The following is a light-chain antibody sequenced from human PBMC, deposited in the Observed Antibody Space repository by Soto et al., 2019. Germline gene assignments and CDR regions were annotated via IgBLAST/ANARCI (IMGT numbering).Light chain of an antibody. Sequence: QSVLTQPPSASGSPGQSVTISCTGTSSDVGGYNYVSWYQQHPGKALKLMIYEVSKRPSGVPDRFSGSKSGNTASLTVSGLQAEDEADYYCSSYAGSNIHYVFGTGTKVTVL. CDR2: EVS. J-gene: IGLJ1*01. CDR1: SSDVGGYNY. V-gene: IGLV2-8*01. CDR3: SSYAGSNIHYV.